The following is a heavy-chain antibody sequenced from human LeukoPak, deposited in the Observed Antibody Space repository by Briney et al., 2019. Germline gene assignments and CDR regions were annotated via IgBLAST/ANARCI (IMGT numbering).Heavy chain of an antibody. J-gene: IGHJ5*02. CDR2: INHSGST. CDR3: ARESQDIVVVVAATPRWFDP. V-gene: IGHV4-34*01. CDR1: GGSFSGYY. Sequence: SETLSLTCAVYGGSFSGYYWSWIRQPPGKGLEWIGEINHSGSTNYNPSLKSRVTISVDTSKNQFSLKLSSVTAADTAVYYCARESQDIVVVVAATPRWFDPWGQGTLVTVSS. D-gene: IGHD2-15*01.